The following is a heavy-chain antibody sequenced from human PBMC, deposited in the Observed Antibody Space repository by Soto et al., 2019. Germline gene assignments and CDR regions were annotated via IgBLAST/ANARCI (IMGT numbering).Heavy chain of an antibody. Sequence: SLRLSCKGSGFTFRDYAISWVRQAPGKGLQWVGFMRAKAFGGTTEYATFVKGRFPISRDDSKSVAYLQMNSLETEDTAVYYCTREGAYTSPPYYYFYAMDVWGQGTRVTVSS. CDR1: GFTFRDYA. CDR2: MRAKAFGGTT. J-gene: IGHJ6*01. D-gene: IGHD2-2*01. V-gene: IGHV3-49*04. CDR3: TREGAYTSPPYYYFYAMDV.